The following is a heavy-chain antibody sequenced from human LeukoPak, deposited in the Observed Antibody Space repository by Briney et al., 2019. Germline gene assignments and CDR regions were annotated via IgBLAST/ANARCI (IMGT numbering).Heavy chain of an antibody. CDR1: GFTFSHSA. CDR2: IGTGGSLI. V-gene: IGHV3-48*01. CDR3: ARAGVVVAATIVPYFDY. D-gene: IGHD2-15*01. Sequence: GGSLRLSCAASGFTFSHSAMNWVRQGPEKGLEWVAYIGTGGSLIVYADSVKGRFTISRDDAQNSVNLQMNTLRAEDTAIYYCARAGVVVAATIVPYFDYWGQGTLVTVSS. J-gene: IGHJ4*02.